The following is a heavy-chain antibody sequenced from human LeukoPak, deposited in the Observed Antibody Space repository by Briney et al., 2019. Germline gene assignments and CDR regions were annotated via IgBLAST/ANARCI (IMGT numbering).Heavy chain of an antibody. J-gene: IGHJ2*01. CDR3: ARLISGSGGYWYFDL. D-gene: IGHD2-15*01. V-gene: IGHV4-4*07. CDR1: GYSIVPYY. Sequence: SETLSLTCTVSGYSIVPYYWDWVRQPAGKQREWIGQVSTSGSGGSTTYSPSLKGRVTISLDKSKDQFSLKLTSVTAADTAVYYCARLISGSGGYWYFDLWGRGTLVTVSS. CDR2: VSTSGSGGST.